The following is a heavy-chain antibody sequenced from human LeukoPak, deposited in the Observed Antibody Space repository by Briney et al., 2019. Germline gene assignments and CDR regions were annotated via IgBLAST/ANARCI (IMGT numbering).Heavy chain of an antibody. CDR1: GYTFTSYG. V-gene: IGHV1-18*01. Sequence: ASVKVSCKASGYTFTSYGISWVRQAPGQGPEWMGWISAYNGNTNYAQKLQGRVTMTTDTSTSTAYMELRSLRSDDTAVYYCARVLYSSSWYDEYYFDYWGQGTLVTVSS. D-gene: IGHD6-13*01. CDR3: ARVLYSSSWYDEYYFDY. J-gene: IGHJ4*02. CDR2: ISAYNGNT.